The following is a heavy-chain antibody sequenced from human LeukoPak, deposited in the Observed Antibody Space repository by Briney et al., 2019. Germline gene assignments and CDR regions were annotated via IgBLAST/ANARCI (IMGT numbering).Heavy chain of an antibody. V-gene: IGHV1-2*02. CDR3: ARDVSRMAGLYYFDS. Sequence: ASVKVSCKASGYTFTDYYMHWVRQAPGQGLEWMGWVHPRTRGTSSAQKFQGRVTMTRDTSITTASIELSRPRSDDEAMYYCARDVSRMAGLYYFDSWGQGTLVTVCS. J-gene: IGHJ4*02. CDR1: GYTFTDYY. CDR2: VHPRTRGT. D-gene: IGHD3/OR15-3a*01.